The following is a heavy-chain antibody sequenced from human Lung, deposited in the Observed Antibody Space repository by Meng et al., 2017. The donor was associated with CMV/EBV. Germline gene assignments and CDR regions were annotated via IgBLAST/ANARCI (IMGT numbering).Heavy chain of an antibody. Sequence: SETLSLTXTVSGGSISSYFWSWIRQPPGKGLEWIGYIYYTGSTNYNPSLKSRVTISVDTSKKQFSLKLSSVTAADTAVYYCARGRDFGVVTPRYWGQGTLVTVSS. CDR2: IYYTGST. CDR3: ARGRDFGVVTPRY. J-gene: IGHJ4*02. D-gene: IGHD3-3*01. CDR1: GGSISSYF. V-gene: IGHV4-59*01.